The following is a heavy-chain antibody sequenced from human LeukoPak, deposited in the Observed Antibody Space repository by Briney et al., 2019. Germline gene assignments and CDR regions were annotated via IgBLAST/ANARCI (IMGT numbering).Heavy chain of an antibody. J-gene: IGHJ5*02. V-gene: IGHV1-18*01. D-gene: IGHD2-21*02. CDR3: ARSISYRSGDPGHNWFDP. CDR1: GYTFASYG. CDR2: ISAYNGNT. Sequence: SVKVSCKASGYTFASYGISWVRQAPGQGLEWMGWISAYNGNTNYAQKLQGRVTMTTDTSTSTAYMELRSLRSDDTAVYYCARSISYRSGDPGHNWFDPWGQGTLVTVSS.